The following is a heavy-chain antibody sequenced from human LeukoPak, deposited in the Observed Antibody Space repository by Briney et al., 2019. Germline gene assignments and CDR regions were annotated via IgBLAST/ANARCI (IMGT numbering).Heavy chain of an antibody. Sequence: ASVKVSCKTSGYTFTSYYIHWVRQAPGQGLEWMGRINPNSGGTNYAQKFQGRVTMTRDTSISTVYMELSRLRSDDTAAYYCARVGYYESRGYYEYWGQGTLVTVSS. J-gene: IGHJ4*02. CDR1: GYTFTSYY. D-gene: IGHD3-22*01. CDR3: ARVGYYESRGYYEY. CDR2: INPNSGGT. V-gene: IGHV1-2*06.